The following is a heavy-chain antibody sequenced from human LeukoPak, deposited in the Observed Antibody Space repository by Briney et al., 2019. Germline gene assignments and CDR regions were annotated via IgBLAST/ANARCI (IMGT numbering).Heavy chain of an antibody. V-gene: IGHV3-7*01. CDR2: IKKDGSEK. CDR3: ARHLSGVTGYTYGRGIDY. Sequence: GGSLRLSCAASGFTFSSYWMSWVRQAPGKGLEWVANIKKDGSEKYYVDSVKGRFTISRDNAKKSLYLQMNSLGAEDTAVYYCARHLSGVTGYTYGRGIDYWGQGTLVTVSS. J-gene: IGHJ4*02. CDR1: GFTFSSYW. D-gene: IGHD5-18*01.